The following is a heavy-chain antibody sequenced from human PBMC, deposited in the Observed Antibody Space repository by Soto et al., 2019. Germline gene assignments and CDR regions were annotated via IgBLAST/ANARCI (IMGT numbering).Heavy chain of an antibody. CDR2: IPYDGSNK. D-gene: IGHD3-22*01. CDR3: ARGDKYYYDSSGPAVDP. J-gene: IGHJ5*02. Sequence: GGSLRLSCAASGFTFSSYAMHWVRQAPGKGLEWVAVIPYDGSNKYYADSVKGRFTISRDNSKNTLYLQMNSLRAGDTAVYYCARGDKYYYDSSGPAVDPWGQGTLVTVSS. V-gene: IGHV3-30-3*01. CDR1: GFTFSSYA.